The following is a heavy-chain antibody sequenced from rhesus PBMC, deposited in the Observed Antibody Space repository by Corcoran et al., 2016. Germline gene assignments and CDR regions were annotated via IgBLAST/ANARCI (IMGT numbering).Heavy chain of an antibody. J-gene: IGHJ5-2*02. D-gene: IGHD4-29*01. CDR3: TAYGSIYGSLDF. CDR1: GLTFSNYW. CDR2: IKNQADGGTA. V-gene: IGHV3-16*01. Sequence: EVQLVESGGALVQAGGSLRLSCAASGLTFSNYWMNWVRQAPGKGLEWVGFIKNQADGGTAAYAKSVKGRFAISRDDARNTLYLQMNSLKTEDTTFYYCTAYGSIYGSLDFWGRGVLVTVSS.